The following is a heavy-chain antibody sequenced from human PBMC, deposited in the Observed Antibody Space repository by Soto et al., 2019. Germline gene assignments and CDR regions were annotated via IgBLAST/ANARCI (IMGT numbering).Heavy chain of an antibody. Sequence: ASVKVSCKACGYTFTRYYMHWVRQAPGQGLEWMGIINPSGGSTSYAQKFQGRVTMTRDTSTSTVYMELSSLRSEDTAVYYCARDSYTIFGVAYYYYGMDVWGQGTTVTVSS. D-gene: IGHD3-3*01. CDR1: GYTFTRYY. J-gene: IGHJ6*02. V-gene: IGHV1-46*01. CDR3: ARDSYTIFGVAYYYYGMDV. CDR2: INPSGGST.